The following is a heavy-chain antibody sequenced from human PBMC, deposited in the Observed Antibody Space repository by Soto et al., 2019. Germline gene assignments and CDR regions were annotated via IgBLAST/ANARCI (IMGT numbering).Heavy chain of an antibody. CDR2: IKSKNDGETT. J-gene: IGHJ5*02. CDR1: GFTFYTAW. CDR3: VTDTRGS. Sequence: EVQLVESGGDLVKPGGSLRLSCAASGFTFYTAWLNWVRQAPGKGLECVGRIKSKNDGETTDYAAPVKGRFTISRDDSINTLYLQMNSLKTDDTAVYYCVTDTRGSWGQGTLVTVSS. D-gene: IGHD3-3*01. V-gene: IGHV3-15*07.